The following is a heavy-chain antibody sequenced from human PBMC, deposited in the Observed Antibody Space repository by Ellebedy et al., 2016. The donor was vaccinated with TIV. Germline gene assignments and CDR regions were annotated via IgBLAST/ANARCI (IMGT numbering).Heavy chain of an antibody. D-gene: IGHD6-19*01. CDR1: GFTFSNYW. CDR3: ARDQWLGRVYYFDY. Sequence: RGSLRLSCEASGFTFSNYWMTWVRQAPGKGLEWVANIKQDESEKYYVGSVKGRFSISRDNAKNSLYLQMNSLRPEDTAVYYCARDQWLGRVYYFDYWGQGTLLTVSS. CDR2: IKQDESEK. J-gene: IGHJ4*02. V-gene: IGHV3-7*01.